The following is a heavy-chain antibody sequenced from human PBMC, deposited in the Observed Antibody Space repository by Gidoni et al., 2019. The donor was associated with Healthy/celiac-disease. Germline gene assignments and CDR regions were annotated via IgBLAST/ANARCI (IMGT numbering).Heavy chain of an antibody. J-gene: IGHJ6*02. CDR3: AKELGLLRDYYYYGMDV. CDR2: IRGGGVST. CDR1: GFTFSSYA. Sequence: EVQLVESGGGVVQPGGSLRLSCAASGFTFSSYAMSWVRQAPGKGLEWVSAIRGGGVSTFYADSVKGLFTIAIDNSKNSLYLQMISLRAEDTAVYYCAKELGLLRDYYYYGMDVWGQGTTVTVSS. V-gene: IGHV3-23*04. D-gene: IGHD2-15*01.